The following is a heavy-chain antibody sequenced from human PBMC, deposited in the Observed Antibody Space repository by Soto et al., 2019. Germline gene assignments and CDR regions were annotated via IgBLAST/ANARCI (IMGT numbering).Heavy chain of an antibody. CDR3: ARAGYDSSGYYFYAMDV. CDR1: GFILSVYD. CDR2: IGTAGDP. D-gene: IGHD3-22*01. J-gene: IGHJ6*02. V-gene: IGHV3-13*05. Sequence: GGSLRLSCVASGFILSVYDMHWVRQATGEGLEWVSAIGTAGDPYYSGSVKGRFTISRGNAENSVYLQMNSLRAGDTAVYYCARAGYDSSGYYFYAMDVWGPGTTVTVSS.